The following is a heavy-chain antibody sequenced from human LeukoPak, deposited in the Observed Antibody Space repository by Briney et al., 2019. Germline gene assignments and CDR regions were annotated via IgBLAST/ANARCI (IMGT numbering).Heavy chain of an antibody. CDR3: ARGWELQTFAF. Sequence: SQTLSLTCSVSGGSISSGSYYWNWIRQPAGKGLDWIGRIYTSGTTNYNPSLKSRVSISMDTSKNQFSLKLSSVTAADTAVYYCARGWELQTFAFWGQETRVTVSS. J-gene: IGHJ4*02. CDR1: GGSISSGSYY. V-gene: IGHV4-61*02. CDR2: IYTSGTT. D-gene: IGHD1-26*01.